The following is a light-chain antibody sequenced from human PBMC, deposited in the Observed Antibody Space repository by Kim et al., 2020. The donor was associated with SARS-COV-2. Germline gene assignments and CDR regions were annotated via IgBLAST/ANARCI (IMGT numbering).Light chain of an antibody. CDR1: QGVSTY. Sequence: LQPGERAATSCRASQGVSTYLAWYQQRPGQAPRVLIYDASNRATGIPDRFSGSGSGTDFTLTISRLQPEDFAVYYCQQRGSWPLTFGGGTKVDIK. J-gene: IGKJ4*01. V-gene: IGKV3-11*01. CDR2: DAS. CDR3: QQRGSWPLT.